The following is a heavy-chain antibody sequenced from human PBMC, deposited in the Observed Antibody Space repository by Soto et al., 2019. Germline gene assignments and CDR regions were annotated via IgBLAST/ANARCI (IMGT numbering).Heavy chain of an antibody. V-gene: IGHV3-30*03. CDR3: ARTDSYYYDSSGYYRWFDY. D-gene: IGHD3-22*01. CDR1: GFTFTSHA. CDR2: ISYDEIDK. Sequence: GESLKISCAASGFTFTSHAMHWVRQTPGKGLEWVAAISYDEIDKKYASSVKGRFTVSRDNVKNTLYLQMNSLRAEDTAVYYCARTDSYYYDSSGYYRWFDYWGQGTQVTVS. J-gene: IGHJ4*02.